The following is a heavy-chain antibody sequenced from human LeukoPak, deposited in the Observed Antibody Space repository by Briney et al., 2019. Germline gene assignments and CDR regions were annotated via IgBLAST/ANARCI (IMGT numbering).Heavy chain of an antibody. Sequence: ASVKVSCKASGYTFTGYYMHWVRQAPGQGLEWMGWINPNSGGTNYAQKFQGRVTMTRDTSISTAYMELSRLRSDDTAVYYCARDPLGHRGRRDGYNYGHTSDYWGQGTLVTVSS. V-gene: IGHV1-2*02. CDR2: INPNSGGT. CDR3: ARDPLGHRGRRDGYNYGHTSDY. CDR1: GYTFTGYY. D-gene: IGHD5-24*01. J-gene: IGHJ4*02.